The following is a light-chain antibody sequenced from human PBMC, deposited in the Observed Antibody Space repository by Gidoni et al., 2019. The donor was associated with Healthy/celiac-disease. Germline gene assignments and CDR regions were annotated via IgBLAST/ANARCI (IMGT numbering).Light chain of an antibody. CDR2: AAS. J-gene: IGKJ5*01. Sequence: AIRMTQSPSSFSASTGDRVTITCRARHGISSYLAWYQQKPGKAPKLLIYAASTLQSGVPSRCSGSGSGTDFTLTISCLQSEDFATYYCQQYYSYPPFTFGQGTRLEIK. CDR1: HGISSY. CDR3: QQYYSYPPFT. V-gene: IGKV1-8*01.